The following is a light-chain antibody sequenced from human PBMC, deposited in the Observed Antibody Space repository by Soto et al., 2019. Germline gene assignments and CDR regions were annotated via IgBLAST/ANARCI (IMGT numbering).Light chain of an antibody. V-gene: IGKV3-20*01. CDR2: GAS. Sequence: EIVLTQSPGTQSLSPVGRATLSCRASQSVSSSYLAWYQQKPGQAPRLLIYGASSRATGIPDRFSGSGSGTDFTLTISRLEPEDFAVYYCQQYGSSSWPFGQGTKVAIK. CDR1: QSVSSSY. J-gene: IGKJ1*01. CDR3: QQYGSSSWP.